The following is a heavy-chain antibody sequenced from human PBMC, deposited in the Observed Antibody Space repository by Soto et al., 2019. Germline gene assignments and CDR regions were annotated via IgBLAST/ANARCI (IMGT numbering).Heavy chain of an antibody. CDR1: GGAFSGYY. CDR3: ATGRGVRGVIITTYYYYGLDV. CDR2: INHSGST. D-gene: IGHD3-10*01. J-gene: IGHJ6*02. V-gene: IGHV4-34*01. Sequence: AETLSLTCAVYGGAFSGYYCIFVGHAPFKWLEWIGEINHSGSTNYNPSLKSRVTISVDTSKNQFSLKLSSVSAADTAVYYCATGRGVRGVIITTYYYYGLDVWGQGTTVTVSS.